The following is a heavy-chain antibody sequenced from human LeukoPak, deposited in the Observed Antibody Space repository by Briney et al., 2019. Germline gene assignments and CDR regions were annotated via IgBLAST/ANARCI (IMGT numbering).Heavy chain of an antibody. Sequence: GGSLRLSCAASGFSFSSNYMSWVRQAPGKGLEWVSGIYSGGTGGTTYYADSVKGRFTISRDDSKNTLYLQMNSLRAEDTAVYYCARDRELERNWFDPWGQGTLVTVSS. CDR2: IYSGGTGGTT. CDR3: ARDRELERNWFDP. CDR1: GFSFSSNY. J-gene: IGHJ5*02. V-gene: IGHV3-66*01. D-gene: IGHD1-1*01.